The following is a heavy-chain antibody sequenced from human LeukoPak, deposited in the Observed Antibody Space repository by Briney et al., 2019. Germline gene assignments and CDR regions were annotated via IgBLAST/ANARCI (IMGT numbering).Heavy chain of an antibody. CDR2: INHSGTT. V-gene: IGHV4-4*02. J-gene: IGHJ5*02. CDR3: SRAVAGSVGWFDP. Sequence: SETLSLTCAVSGGSISSSNYWSWVRQPPGKGLDWIGEINHSGTTNYNPSLRSRVTISVDKSKNHFSLKLSSVTAADTAVYFCSRAVAGSVGWFDPWGQGTLVTVSS. CDR1: GGSISSSNY. D-gene: IGHD6-19*01.